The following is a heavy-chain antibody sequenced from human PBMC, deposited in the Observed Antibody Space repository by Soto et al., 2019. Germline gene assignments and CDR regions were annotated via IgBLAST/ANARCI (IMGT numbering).Heavy chain of an antibody. Sequence: TGGSLRLSCAASGFTFSSYGMHWVRQAPGKGLEWVAVISYDGSNKYYADSVKGRFTISRDNSKNTLYLQMNSLRAEDTAVYYCAKDWLDGYNYFDYWGQGTLVTVSS. CDR1: GFTFSSYG. D-gene: IGHD5-12*01. J-gene: IGHJ4*02. V-gene: IGHV3-30*18. CDR3: AKDWLDGYNYFDY. CDR2: ISYDGSNK.